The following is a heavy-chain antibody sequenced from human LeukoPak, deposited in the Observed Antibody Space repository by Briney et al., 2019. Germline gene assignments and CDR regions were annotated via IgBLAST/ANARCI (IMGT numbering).Heavy chain of an antibody. Sequence: PSETLSLTCTVSGDSLSNYFWSWVRQPPRKGLGWMAYVHYSGSTNYNPSLKTRATISVDTSENQFSLKVNSVTAADTAVYYCARIPGGHSDIFTGLPVRYFDYWGQGILVTVSS. CDR3: ARIPGGHSDIFTGLPVRYFDY. CDR1: GDSLSNYF. D-gene: IGHD3-9*01. CDR2: VHYSGST. V-gene: IGHV4-59*01. J-gene: IGHJ4*02.